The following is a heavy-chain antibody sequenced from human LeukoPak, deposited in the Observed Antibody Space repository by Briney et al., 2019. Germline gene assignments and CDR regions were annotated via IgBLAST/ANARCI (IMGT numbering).Heavy chain of an antibody. CDR3: ARDESSIAGDMFDY. D-gene: IGHD6-6*01. J-gene: IGHJ4*02. CDR1: GGTFSSYA. CDR2: IIPIFGTA. V-gene: IGHV1-69*13. Sequence: SVKVSCKASGGTFSSYAISWVRQAPGQGLEWMGGIIPIFGTANYAQKFQGRVTITADESTSTAYMELSSLRSEDTAVYYCARDESSIAGDMFDYWGQGTLVTVSS.